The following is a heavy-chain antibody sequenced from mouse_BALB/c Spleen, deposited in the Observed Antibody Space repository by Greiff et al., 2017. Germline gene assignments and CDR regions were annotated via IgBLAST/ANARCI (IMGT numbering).Heavy chain of an antibody. CDR3: ARSGDYDGYAMDY. V-gene: IGHV5-17*02. D-gene: IGHD2-4*01. CDR1: GFTFSSFG. J-gene: IGHJ4*01. Sequence: EVQLVESGGGLVQPGGSRKLSCAASGFTFSSFGMHWVRQAPEKGLEWVAYISSGSSTIYYADTVKGRFTISRDNPKNTLFLQMTSLRSEDTAMYYCARSGDYDGYAMDYWGQGTSVTVSS. CDR2: ISSGSSTI.